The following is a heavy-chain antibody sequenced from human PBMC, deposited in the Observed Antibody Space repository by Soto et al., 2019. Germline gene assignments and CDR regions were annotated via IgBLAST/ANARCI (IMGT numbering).Heavy chain of an antibody. CDR1: GGSISSGGYY. CDR2: IYYSGST. D-gene: IGHD4-17*01. CDR3: ARDVPDLRYYGDYSIWFDP. Sequence: SETLSLTCTVSGGSISSGGYYWSWIRQHPGKGLEWIGYIYYSGSTYYNPSLKSRVTISVDTSKNQFSLKLSSVTAADTAVYYCARDVPDLRYYGDYSIWFDPWGQGTLVTVSS. V-gene: IGHV4-31*03. J-gene: IGHJ5*02.